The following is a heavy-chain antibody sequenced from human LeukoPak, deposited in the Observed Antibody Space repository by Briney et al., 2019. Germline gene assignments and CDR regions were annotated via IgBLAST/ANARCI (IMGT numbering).Heavy chain of an antibody. CDR1: GGSISSDY. J-gene: IGHJ6*02. Sequence: SETLSLTCTVSGGSISSDYWSWIRQSPGKGLEWIGYIYYSGTTSYNPSLKSRVTISLDTSKNQFSLKLSSVTAADTAVYYCARGDSGMDVWGQGTTVTVSS. V-gene: IGHV4-59*01. CDR3: ARGDSGMDV. CDR2: IYYSGTT.